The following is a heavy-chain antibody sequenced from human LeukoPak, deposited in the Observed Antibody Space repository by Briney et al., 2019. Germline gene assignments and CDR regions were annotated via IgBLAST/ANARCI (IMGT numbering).Heavy chain of an antibody. CDR1: GFTFGDYG. Sequence: GGSLRLSCTTSGFTFGDYGMNWVRQAPGKGLEWVGFIKAKVYGGTTEYAASVKGRFTISREDSRTTAYLQMNSLKTEDTAVYYCTRGPARGYCSSTRCLGFDYWGQGTLVTVSS. D-gene: IGHD2-2*01. J-gene: IGHJ4*02. CDR3: TRGPARGYCSSTRCLGFDY. CDR2: IKAKVYGGTT. V-gene: IGHV3-49*04.